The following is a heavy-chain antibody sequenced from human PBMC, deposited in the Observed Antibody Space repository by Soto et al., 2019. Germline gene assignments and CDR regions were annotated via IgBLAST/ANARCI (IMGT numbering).Heavy chain of an antibody. V-gene: IGHV4-31*03. Sequence: QVQLQESGPGLVKPSQTLSLTCTVSGGSISSGGYYWSWIRQHPGKGLEWIGYIYYSGSTYYNPSLKSRVTISVDTSKNQFSLKLSSVTAADTAVYYCARDFTDSSGPKLGMGVWGQGTTVTLSS. D-gene: IGHD6-19*01. CDR2: IYYSGST. CDR3: ARDFTDSSGPKLGMGV. CDR1: GGSISSGGYY. J-gene: IGHJ6*02.